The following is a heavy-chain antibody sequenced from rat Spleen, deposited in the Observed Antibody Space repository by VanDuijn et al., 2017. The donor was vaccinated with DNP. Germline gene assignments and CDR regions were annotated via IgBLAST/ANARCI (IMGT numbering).Heavy chain of an antibody. Sequence: EVQLVESGGGLVQPGRSLKLSCAASGFTFNNYDMAWVRQAPTKGLEWVASISPSGGRSYYRDSVKGRFSVSRDNAKSSLYLQMDSLRSEDTATYYCATTTGFAYWGQGTLVTVSS. V-gene: IGHV5-19*01. CDR2: ISPSGGRS. J-gene: IGHJ3*01. CDR3: ATTTGFAY. D-gene: IGHD1-11*01. CDR1: GFTFNNYD.